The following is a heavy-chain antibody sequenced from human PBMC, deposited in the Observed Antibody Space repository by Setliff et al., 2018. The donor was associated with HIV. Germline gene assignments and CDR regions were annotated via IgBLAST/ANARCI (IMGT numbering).Heavy chain of an antibody. Sequence: GGSLRLSCVASGFTFSSHAMSWVRQAPGKGLEWVSSVSPGGGDDTSDADSVKGRFTISRDNSKNTLYLQMNSLRAEDTAVYYCAKFPHWAYYYYYMDVWGKGTTVTVSS. V-gene: IGHV3-23*01. J-gene: IGHJ6*03. CDR2: VSPGGGDDT. D-gene: IGHD7-27*01. CDR3: AKFPHWAYYYYYMDV. CDR1: GFTFSSHA.